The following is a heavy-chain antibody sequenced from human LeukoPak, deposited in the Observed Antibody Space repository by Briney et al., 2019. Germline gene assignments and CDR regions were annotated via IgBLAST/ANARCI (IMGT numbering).Heavy chain of an antibody. D-gene: IGHD4-23*01. V-gene: IGHV4-34*01. Sequence: PSETLSLTCAVYGGSFSGYYWSWIRQPPGKGLEWIGEINHSGSTNYNPSLKSRVTISVDTSKNQFSLKLSSVTAADTAVHYCASGAYGGPIDYWGQGTLVTVSS. J-gene: IGHJ4*02. CDR2: INHSGST. CDR1: GGSFSGYY. CDR3: ASGAYGGPIDY.